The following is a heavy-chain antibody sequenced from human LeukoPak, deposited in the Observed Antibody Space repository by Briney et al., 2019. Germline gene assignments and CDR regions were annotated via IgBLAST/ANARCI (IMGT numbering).Heavy chain of an antibody. Sequence: GGSLRLSCAASGFTFSSYSMNWVRQAPGKGLEWVSSISSSSSYVYYADSVKGRFTISRDNAKNSLYLQTNSLRAEDTAVYYCARDRSCGGDCRQGIADYWGQGTLVTVSS. D-gene: IGHD2-21*02. CDR2: ISSSSSYV. CDR3: ARDRSCGGDCRQGIADY. V-gene: IGHV3-21*01. CDR1: GFTFSSYS. J-gene: IGHJ4*02.